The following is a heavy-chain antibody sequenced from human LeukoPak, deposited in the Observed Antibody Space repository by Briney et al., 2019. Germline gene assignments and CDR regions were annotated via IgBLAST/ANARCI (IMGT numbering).Heavy chain of an antibody. Sequence: GGSLKISCKGSGYSFTSYWIGWVRQKPGKGLEWMGIIYPCDSDTRYSPSFQGQVTISADKSISTAYLQWSSLKASDTAMYYCARPPLAMMEDAFDIWGQGTMVTVSS. D-gene: IGHD5-12*01. V-gene: IGHV5-51*01. CDR2: IYPCDSDT. CDR3: ARPPLAMMEDAFDI. J-gene: IGHJ3*02. CDR1: GYSFTSYW.